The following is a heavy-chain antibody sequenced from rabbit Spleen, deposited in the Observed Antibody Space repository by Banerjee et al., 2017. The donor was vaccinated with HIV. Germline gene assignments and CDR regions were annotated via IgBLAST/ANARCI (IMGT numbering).Heavy chain of an antibody. J-gene: IGHJ4*01. Sequence: QEQLVESGGGLVQPEGSLTLTCRASGFSFTDKDVMCWVRQAPGKGLEWIGCINSITGKTVYATWAKGRFTISRASSTTVTLQMTSLTVADTATYFCARDAGSGPYIDGYFSLWGQGTLVTVS. D-gene: IGHD8-1*01. CDR3: ARDAGSGPYIDGYFSL. CDR2: INSITGKT. V-gene: IGHV1S45*01. CDR1: GFSFTDKDV.